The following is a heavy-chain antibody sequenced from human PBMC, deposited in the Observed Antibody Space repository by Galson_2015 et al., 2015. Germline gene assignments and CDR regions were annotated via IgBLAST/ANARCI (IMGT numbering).Heavy chain of an antibody. CDR3: AKSRVMYFEWWAD. D-gene: IGHD3-9*01. CDR2: INAGGIST. Sequence: SLRLSCAASGFNFSSFAMTWVRQAPGKGLEWVAAINAGGISTYYADSVKRRFIISKDNSRSMLYLQMTGLRADDTAIYWCAKSRVMYFEWWADWGQGTHVSVSS. CDR1: GFNFSSFA. J-gene: IGHJ4*02. V-gene: IGHV3-23*01.